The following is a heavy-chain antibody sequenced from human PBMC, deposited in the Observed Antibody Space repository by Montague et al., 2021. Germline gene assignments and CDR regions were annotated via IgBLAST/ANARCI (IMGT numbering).Heavy chain of an antibody. Sequence: SETRSLTCTVSGGSISSNSYWWAWIRLPPGKGLEYVGTTFNTGSSYYSPSLKSRVTISVDTSKNQFSLRLSAVTAADTAVYYCARSLYCIGGSCYSGFDPWGQGTLVTVSS. CDR1: GGSISSNSYW. CDR2: TFNTGSS. D-gene: IGHD2-15*01. V-gene: IGHV4-39*01. J-gene: IGHJ5*02. CDR3: ARSLYCIGGSCYSGFDP.